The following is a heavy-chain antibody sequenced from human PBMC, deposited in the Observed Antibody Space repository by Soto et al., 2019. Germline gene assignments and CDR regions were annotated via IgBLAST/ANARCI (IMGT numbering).Heavy chain of an antibody. CDR3: AKEGREIVVVVAATPAAFDYFDY. CDR1: GFTFSSYG. J-gene: IGHJ4*02. V-gene: IGHV3-30*18. D-gene: IGHD2-15*01. CDR2: ISYDGSNK. Sequence: QVQLVESGGGVVQPGRSLRLSCAASGFTFSSYGMHWVRQAPGKGLEWVAVISYDGSNKYYADSVKGRFTISRDNSKNTLDLQMNSRRAEDTAVYYCAKEGREIVVVVAATPAAFDYFDYWGQGTLVTVSS.